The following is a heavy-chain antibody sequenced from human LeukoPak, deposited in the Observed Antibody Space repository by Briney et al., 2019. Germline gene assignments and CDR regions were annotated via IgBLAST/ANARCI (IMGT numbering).Heavy chain of an antibody. D-gene: IGHD6-19*01. V-gene: IGHV1-46*01. CDR2: ISPSGDST. CDR3: AREIAMAGKTFDN. Sequence: GASVKVSCKASGYTITNYYMHWVRQAPGQGLEWMGTISPSGDSTTYAQEFQGRVTMTRDTSTSTFYMELSSLRSEDTAVYYCAREIAMAGKTFDNWGQGTLVTVSS. CDR1: GYTITNYY. J-gene: IGHJ4*02.